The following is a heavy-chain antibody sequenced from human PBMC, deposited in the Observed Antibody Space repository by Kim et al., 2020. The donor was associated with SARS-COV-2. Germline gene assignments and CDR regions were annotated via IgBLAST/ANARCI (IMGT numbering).Heavy chain of an antibody. Sequence: SETLSLTCAVYGGSFSGYYWSWIRQHPGKGLEWIGEINHSGSTNYNPSLKSRVTISVDTSKNQFSLKLSSVTAADTAVYYCAGGAPTSRITMIVVRRHNWFDPWGQGTLVTVSS. J-gene: IGHJ5*02. CDR1: GGSFSGYY. CDR3: AGGAPTSRITMIVVRRHNWFDP. CDR2: INHSGST. D-gene: IGHD3-22*01. V-gene: IGHV4-34*01.